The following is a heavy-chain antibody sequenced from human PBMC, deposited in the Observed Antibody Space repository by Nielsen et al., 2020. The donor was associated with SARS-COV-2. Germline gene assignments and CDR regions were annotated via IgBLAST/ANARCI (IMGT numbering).Heavy chain of an antibody. CDR2: INPTGLTT. CDR3: ATSGLFFADFDY. CDR1: ENSFPTSY. Sequence: ASVKVYCKTSENSFPTSYVHWVRQAPGQGLDWMGIINPTGLTTTYAQKFEGRVTMTRDTSTKTVYMELSSLTSEDTAVYYCATSGLFFADFDYWGQGSPVLVSS. J-gene: IGHJ4*02. D-gene: IGHD2-15*01. V-gene: IGHV1-46*01.